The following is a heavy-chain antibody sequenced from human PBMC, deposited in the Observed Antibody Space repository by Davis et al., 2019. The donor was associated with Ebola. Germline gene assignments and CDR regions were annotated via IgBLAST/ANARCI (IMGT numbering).Heavy chain of an antibody. CDR1: GGSISSYY. CDR2: IYYSGST. D-gene: IGHD2-15*01. V-gene: IGHV4-59*12. J-gene: IGHJ6*04. CDR3: ARGRHTPRYYYGMDV. Sequence: SETLSLTCTVSGGSISSYYWSWIRQPPGKGLEWIGYIYYSGSTNYNPSLKSRVTISVDTSKNQFSLKLSSVTAADTAVYYCARGRHTPRYYYGMDVWGKGTTVTVSS.